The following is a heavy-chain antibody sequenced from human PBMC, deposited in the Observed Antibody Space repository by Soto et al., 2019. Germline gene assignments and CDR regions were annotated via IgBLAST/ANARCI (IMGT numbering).Heavy chain of an antibody. J-gene: IGHJ3*02. V-gene: IGHV4-31*03. CDR3: ARDKREYSSSGAAFDI. CDR2: IYYSGST. CDR1: GGSISSGGYY. D-gene: IGHD6-6*01. Sequence: SSETLSLTCTVSGGSISSGGYYWSWIRQHPGKGLEWIGYIYYSGSTYYNPSLKSRVTISVDTSKNQFSLKLSSVTAADTAVYYCARDKREYSSSGAAFDIWGQGTMVTVSS.